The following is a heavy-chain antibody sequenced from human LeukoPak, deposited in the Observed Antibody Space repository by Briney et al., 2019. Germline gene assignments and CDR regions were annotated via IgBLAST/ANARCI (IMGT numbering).Heavy chain of an antibody. J-gene: IGHJ6*02. CDR3: ARGKGQVVPYGMDV. Sequence: GGSLRLSCAASGFTFSSYAMHWVRQAPGKGLEWVAVISYDGSNKYYADSVKDRFTISRDNSKNTLYLQMNSLRAEDTAVYYCARGKGQVVPYGMDVWGQGTTVTVSS. V-gene: IGHV3-30-3*01. CDR2: ISYDGSNK. D-gene: IGHD3-22*01. CDR1: GFTFSSYA.